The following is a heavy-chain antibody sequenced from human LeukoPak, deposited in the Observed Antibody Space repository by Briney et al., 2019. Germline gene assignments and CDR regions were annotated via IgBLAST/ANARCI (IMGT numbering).Heavy chain of an antibody. CDR1: GFTFSSYA. CDR3: ARTTVLVDAFDI. Sequence: GGSLRLSCAASGFTFSSYAMHWVRQAPGKGLEWVAVISYDGSNKYYADSVKGRFTISRDNSKNTLYLQMNSLRAEDTAVYYCARTTVLVDAFDIWGQGTMVTVSS. V-gene: IGHV3-30-3*01. J-gene: IGHJ3*02. CDR2: ISYDGSNK. D-gene: IGHD4-17*01.